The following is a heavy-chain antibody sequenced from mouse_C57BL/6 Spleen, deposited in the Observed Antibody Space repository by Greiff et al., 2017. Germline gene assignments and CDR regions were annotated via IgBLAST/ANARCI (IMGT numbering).Heavy chain of an antibody. D-gene: IGHD2-2*01. J-gene: IGHJ4*01. CDR1: GFTFSSYG. V-gene: IGHV5-6*02. Sequence: DVMLVESGGDLVKPGGSLKLSCAASGFTFSSYGMSWVRQTPDKRLEWVATISSGGSYTYYPDSVKGRFTISRDNAKNTLYLQMSSLKSEDTAMXDCARSYGYDGDGVMDYWGQGTSVTVSS. CDR2: ISSGGSYT. CDR3: ARSYGYDGDGVMDY.